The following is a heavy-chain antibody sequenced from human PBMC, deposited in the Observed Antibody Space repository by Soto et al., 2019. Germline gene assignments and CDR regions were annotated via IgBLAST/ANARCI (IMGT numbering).Heavy chain of an antibody. J-gene: IGHJ6*03. CDR2: IYWDDEK. V-gene: IGHV2-5*02. CDR3: AHGRGVPGGISWYSHYYMDV. Sequence: QITLKESGPTLVKPTQSLTLTCSFSGFSLSASGVSVGWIRQPPGKALECLGMIYWDDEKRYSPSLKDRLIITKDTSRNQVVLALSNMDPVDTATYFCAHGRGVPGGISWYSHYYMDVWGKGTTVTVSS. D-gene: IGHD3-16*01. CDR1: GFSLSASGVS.